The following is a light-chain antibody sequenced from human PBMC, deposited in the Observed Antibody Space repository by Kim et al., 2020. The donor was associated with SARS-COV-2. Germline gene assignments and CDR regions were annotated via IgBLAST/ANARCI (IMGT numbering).Light chain of an antibody. CDR1: QDVRND. CDR2: STS. J-gene: IGKJ2*01. V-gene: IGKV1-6*01. Sequence: SASEGDRVTITCRASQDVRNDLVWYQQKPGRAPELLVYSTSTLQSGVPSRFSGSGSGTDFTLTISSLQPEDFATYYCLQDYIYPYTFGQGTKLEI. CDR3: LQDYIYPYT.